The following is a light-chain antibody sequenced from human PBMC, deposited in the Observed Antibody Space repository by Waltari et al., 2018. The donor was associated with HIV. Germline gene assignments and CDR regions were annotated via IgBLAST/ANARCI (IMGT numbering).Light chain of an antibody. CDR3: RQLRTNSRA. CDR2: DAS. Sequence: AIQLTQSPSSLSASVGDRVTITCRASQGIRNTLAWYQQKPGRPPKLLIYDASTLEGGGPSRCSGSCSARDYNLTITNRQPEDAATDYCRQLRTNSRAFGQGATLEI. CDR1: QGIRNT. V-gene: IGKV1-13*02. J-gene: IGKJ2*01.